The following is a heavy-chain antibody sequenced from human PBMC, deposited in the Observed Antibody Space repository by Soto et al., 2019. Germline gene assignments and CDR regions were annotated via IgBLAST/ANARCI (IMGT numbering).Heavy chain of an antibody. Sequence: ASVKVSCKASGYTFTTYAMHWVRQAPGQRLEWMGWINAGNANTRYSQKFQGRVTITRDTSASTAYMELSSLRSEDTALYYCARGGCSGGSCALGYWGQGTLVTVSS. CDR1: GYTFTTYA. CDR2: INAGNANT. CDR3: ARGGCSGGSCALGY. J-gene: IGHJ4*02. V-gene: IGHV1-3*01. D-gene: IGHD2-15*01.